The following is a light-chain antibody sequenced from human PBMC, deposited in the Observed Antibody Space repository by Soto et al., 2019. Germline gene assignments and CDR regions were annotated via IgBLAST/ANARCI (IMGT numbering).Light chain of an antibody. J-gene: IGLJ1*01. CDR1: SSNIGSNT. CDR3: AAWDDSLSADV. Sequence: QSVLTQPPSASGTPGQRVTISCSGSSSNIGSNTVNWYQQLPGTAPKLLIYSNNQRPSGVPDRFSCSKSGTSASLAISGLQSEDEAYYYCAAWDDSLSADVFGTGTKLTVL. V-gene: IGLV1-44*01. CDR2: SNN.